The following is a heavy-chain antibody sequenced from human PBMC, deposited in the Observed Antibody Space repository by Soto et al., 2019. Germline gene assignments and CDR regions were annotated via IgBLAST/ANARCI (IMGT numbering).Heavy chain of an antibody. CDR1: GGSISSYY. Sequence: PSETLYLTCTVSGGSISSYYWSWIRQPPGKGLECIGYIYYSGSTNYNPSLKSRVTISVDSSKNQFSLKLSSVTAADTAVYYCASGIAARHNYYYYGMDVWGRGTTVT. D-gene: IGHD6-6*01. CDR3: ASGIAARHNYYYYGMDV. V-gene: IGHV4-59*01. J-gene: IGHJ6*02. CDR2: IYYSGST.